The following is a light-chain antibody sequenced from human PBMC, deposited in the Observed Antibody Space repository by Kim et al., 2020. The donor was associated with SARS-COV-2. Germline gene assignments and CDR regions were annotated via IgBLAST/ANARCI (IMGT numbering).Light chain of an antibody. CDR2: SAS. J-gene: IGKJ2*01. Sequence: SPGERATLAYRASQSVCSSGLAWYQQKPGQAPRLLIYSASTRATAIPDRFSGSGSGTDFTLSISRLEPEDSAVYYCQQYGIAPPYTFGQGTKLEI. V-gene: IGKV3-20*01. CDR1: QSVCSSG. CDR3: QQYGIAPPYT.